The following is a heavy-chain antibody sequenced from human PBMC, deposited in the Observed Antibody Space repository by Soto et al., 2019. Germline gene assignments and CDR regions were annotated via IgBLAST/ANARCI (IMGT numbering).Heavy chain of an antibody. Sequence: EVQLLESGGGLVQPGGSLRLSCAASGFTVSSYAMSWVRQAPGKGLEWVSVISGSGSTYSADSVKGRFTISRDSSKNTVYLQRNSLGAEDTAVYYCAKALRFTFTTGYYMDVWGRGTTVTVSS. CDR2: ISGSGST. J-gene: IGHJ6*03. CDR3: AKALRFTFTTGYYMDV. CDR1: GFTVSSYA. V-gene: IGHV3-23*01. D-gene: IGHD3-16*01.